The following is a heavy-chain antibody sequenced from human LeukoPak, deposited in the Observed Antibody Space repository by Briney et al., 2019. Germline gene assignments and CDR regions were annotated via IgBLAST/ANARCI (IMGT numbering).Heavy chain of an antibody. D-gene: IGHD2-21*02. CDR1: GGSISSYY. CDR3: AGENVGFHEVVTAPGFDY. J-gene: IGHJ4*02. CDR2: IYTSGST. V-gene: IGHV4-4*07. Sequence: SETLSLTCTVSGGSISSYYWSWIRQPAGKGLEWIGRIYTSGSTNYNPSLKSRVTMSVDTSKNQFSLKLSSVIAADTAVYYCAGENVGFHEVVTAPGFDYWGQGTLVTVSS.